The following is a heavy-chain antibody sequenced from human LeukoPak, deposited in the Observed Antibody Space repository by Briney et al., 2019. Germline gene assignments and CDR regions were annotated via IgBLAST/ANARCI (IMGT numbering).Heavy chain of an antibody. CDR2: IIPIFGTA. J-gene: IGHJ5*02. V-gene: IGHV1-69*05. D-gene: IGHD5-24*01. CDR1: GGTFSIYA. Sequence: SVKVSCKASGGTFSIYAISWVRQAPGQGLEWMGRIIPIFGTANYAQKFQGRVTITTDESTSTAYMELSSLRSEDTAVYYCARGEMATARYNWFDPWGQGTLVTVSS. CDR3: ARGEMATARYNWFDP.